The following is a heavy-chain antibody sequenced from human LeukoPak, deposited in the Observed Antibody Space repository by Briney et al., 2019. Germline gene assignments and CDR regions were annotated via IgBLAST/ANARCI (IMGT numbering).Heavy chain of an antibody. CDR2: IYYSGST. D-gene: IGHD3-3*01. J-gene: IGHJ5*02. CDR1: GGSISSYY. CDR3: ARVLDYDFSSFDP. V-gene: IGHV4-59*01. Sequence: SETLSLTCTVSGGSISSYYWSWIRQPPGKGLEWIGYIYYSGSTNYNPSLKSRVTIPVDTSKNQFSLKLSSVTAADTAVYYCARVLDYDFSSFDPWGQGTLVTVSS.